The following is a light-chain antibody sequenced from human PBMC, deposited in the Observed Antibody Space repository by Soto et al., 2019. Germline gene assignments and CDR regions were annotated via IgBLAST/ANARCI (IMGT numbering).Light chain of an antibody. CDR2: DAS. J-gene: IGKJ4*01. CDR3: QLYEEPPVT. CDR1: QGVRNY. Sequence: DIQLTQSPSSLSASVGDRVTFTCQASQGVRNYLNWYQQKSGQAPKLLIHDASNLQTGVPSRFSGSGSGTDFSFTISSLQPEDIATYYCQLYEEPPVTFGGGTEVEIK. V-gene: IGKV1-33*01.